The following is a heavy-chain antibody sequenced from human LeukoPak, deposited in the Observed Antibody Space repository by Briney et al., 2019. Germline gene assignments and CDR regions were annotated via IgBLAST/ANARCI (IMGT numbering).Heavy chain of an antibody. CDR1: GFPFEDYA. Sequence: GGSLSLSCAASGFPFEDYAMHWVRQAPGKGLEWVSLIIWDGGSTYYADSVKGRFTISRDNSKNSLYLQMNSLRAEDTALYYCAKDSSLEANYDFWSGYYAYWGPGTLVTVSS. CDR3: AKDSSLEANYDFWSGYYAY. V-gene: IGHV3-43D*04. CDR2: IIWDGGST. J-gene: IGHJ4*02. D-gene: IGHD3-3*01.